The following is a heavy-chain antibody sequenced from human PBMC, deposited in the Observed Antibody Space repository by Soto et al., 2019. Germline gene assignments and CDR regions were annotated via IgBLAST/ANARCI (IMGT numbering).Heavy chain of an antibody. D-gene: IGHD3-3*01. Sequence: QVQLVQSGAEVKKPGSSVKVSCKASGGTFSSYAISWVRQAPGQGLEWMGGIIPIFGTANYAQKFQGRVTITADESTSTAYRELSSLRSEDTAVYYCARVGVPFYDFWSRFDPWGQGTLVTVSS. V-gene: IGHV1-69*01. CDR3: ARVGVPFYDFWSRFDP. CDR1: GGTFSSYA. J-gene: IGHJ5*02. CDR2: IIPIFGTA.